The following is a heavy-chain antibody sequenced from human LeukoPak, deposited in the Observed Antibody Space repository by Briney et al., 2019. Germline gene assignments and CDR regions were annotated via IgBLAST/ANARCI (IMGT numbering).Heavy chain of an antibody. CDR1: GGTFSSYA. CDR2: IIPILGIA. J-gene: IGHJ4*02. D-gene: IGHD3-10*01. V-gene: IGHV1-69*04. Sequence: SVKVSCKASGGTFSSYAISWVRQAPGQGLKWMGRIIPILGIANYAQKFQGRVTMARDTSTSTVYMELSSLRSEDTAVYYCAREGSGSLPHLDHWGQGTLVTVSS. CDR3: AREGSGSLPHLDH.